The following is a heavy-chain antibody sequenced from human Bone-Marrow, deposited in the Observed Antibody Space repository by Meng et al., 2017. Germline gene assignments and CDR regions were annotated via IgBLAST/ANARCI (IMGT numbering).Heavy chain of an antibody. CDR3: AKDRSITMVRGVINFFDY. D-gene: IGHD3-10*01. CDR2: ISSSGSTI. CDR1: GFTFSDYY. V-gene: IGHV3-11*01. Sequence: GESLKISCAASGFTFSDYYMSWIRQAPGKGLEWVSYISSSGSTIYYADSVKGRFTISRDNSKNTLYLQMNSLRAEDTAVYYCAKDRSITMVRGVINFFDYWGQGTLVTVSS. J-gene: IGHJ4*02.